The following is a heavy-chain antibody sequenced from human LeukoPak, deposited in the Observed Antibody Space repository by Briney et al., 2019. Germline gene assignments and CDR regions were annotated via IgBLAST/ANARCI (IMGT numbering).Heavy chain of an antibody. CDR3: ARDLARQLGVCDY. J-gene: IGHJ4*02. Sequence: GGSLRLSCAASGFTFSSYWMSWVRQAPGKGLEWVANIKQDGSEKYYVDSVKGRFTISRDNAENSLYLQMNSLRAEDTAVYYCARDLARQLGVCDYWGQGTLVTVSS. CDR1: GFTFSSYW. V-gene: IGHV3-7*01. CDR2: IKQDGSEK. D-gene: IGHD6-6*01.